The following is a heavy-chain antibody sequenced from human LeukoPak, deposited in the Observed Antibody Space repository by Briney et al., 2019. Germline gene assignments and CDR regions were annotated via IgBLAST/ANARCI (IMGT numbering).Heavy chain of an antibody. J-gene: IGHJ6*02. CDR2: ISSSSNTI. V-gene: IGHV3-48*01. Sequence: GGSLRLSCAASGFTFSSYSMNWVRQAPGKGLEWVSYISSSSNTIYNADSVKGRLTISRDNAKNSLYLQMNSLRAEDTAVYCCARVMGATEYYYYYGMDVWGQGTTVTVSS. CDR3: ARVMGATEYYYYYGMDV. D-gene: IGHD1-26*01. CDR1: GFTFSSYS.